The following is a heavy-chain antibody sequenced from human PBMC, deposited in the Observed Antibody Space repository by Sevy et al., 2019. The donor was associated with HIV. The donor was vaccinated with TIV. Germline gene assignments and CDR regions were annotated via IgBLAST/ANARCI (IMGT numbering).Heavy chain of an antibody. V-gene: IGHV3-21*01. J-gene: IGHJ5*02. Sequence: GGSLRLSCAASGFTFSSYSMNWVRQAPGKGLEWVSSISSSSSYIYYADSVKGRFIISRDNAKNSLYLQMNSLRAEDTAVYYCARAVKIFGVVISNWFDPWGQGTLVTVSS. CDR3: ARAVKIFGVVISNWFDP. D-gene: IGHD3-3*01. CDR2: ISSSSSYI. CDR1: GFTFSSYS.